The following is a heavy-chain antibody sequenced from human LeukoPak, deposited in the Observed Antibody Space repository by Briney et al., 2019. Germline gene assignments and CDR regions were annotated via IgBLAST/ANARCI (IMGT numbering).Heavy chain of an antibody. CDR2: IYSSGSA. D-gene: IGHD3-3*01. V-gene: IGHV4-4*07. J-gene: IGHJ4*01. CDR1: GGSISSYY. CDR3: ARDLGFWSGPDY. Sequence: PSETLSLTCTVSGGSISSYYWSWVRQPAGKGLQWIGRIYSSGSANYTPSLKRLVTMSVDTSKNQFSLRLSSVTAADTAVYYCARDLGFWSGPDYWGHGTLVTVSS.